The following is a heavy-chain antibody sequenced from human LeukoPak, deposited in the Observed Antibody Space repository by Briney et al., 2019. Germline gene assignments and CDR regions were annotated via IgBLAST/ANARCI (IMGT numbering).Heavy chain of an antibody. D-gene: IGHD7-27*01. CDR3: ARDTNWGSQFDC. Sequence: SQTLSLTCAISGDSVSSNSAAWNWIRQSPSRGLEWLGRTYYRSKWYNDYTASLKSRLIINPDTSKNQFSLQLNSVTPEDTAVYYCARDTNWGSQFDCWGQGTPVTVSS. V-gene: IGHV6-1*01. CDR1: GDSVSSNSAA. J-gene: IGHJ4*02. CDR2: TYYRSKWYN.